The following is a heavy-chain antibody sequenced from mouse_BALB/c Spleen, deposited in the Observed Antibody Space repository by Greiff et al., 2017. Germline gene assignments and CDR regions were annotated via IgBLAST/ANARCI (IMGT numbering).Heavy chain of an antibody. CDR3: ARGGGNLYYAMDY. J-gene: IGHJ4*01. Sequence: EVKLMESGGGLVQPGGSRKLSCAASGFTFSSFGMHWVRQAPEKGLEWVAYISSGSSTIYYADTVKGRFTISRDNPKNTLFLQMTSLRSEDTAMYYCARGGGNLYYAMDYWGQGTSVTVSS. CDR2: ISSGSSTI. V-gene: IGHV5-17*02. D-gene: IGHD2-1*01. CDR1: GFTFSSFG.